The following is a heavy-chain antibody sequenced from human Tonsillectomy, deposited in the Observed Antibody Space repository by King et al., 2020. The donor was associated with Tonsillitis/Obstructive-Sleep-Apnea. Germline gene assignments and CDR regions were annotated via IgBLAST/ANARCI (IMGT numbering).Heavy chain of an antibody. V-gene: IGHV3-74*01. CDR3: AKSAAQSSSIWLDY. CDR2: INSDGSST. J-gene: IGHJ4*02. D-gene: IGHD6-13*01. Sequence: VQLVESGGGLVQPGGSLRLSCAASGFTFSNYWMHWVRQVPGKGLVWVSRINSDGSSTNYAESVKGRFTISRDNAENTWYLQMDSLRAEDTAAYYCAKSAAQSSSIWLDYWGQGTLVTVSS. CDR1: GFTFSNYW.